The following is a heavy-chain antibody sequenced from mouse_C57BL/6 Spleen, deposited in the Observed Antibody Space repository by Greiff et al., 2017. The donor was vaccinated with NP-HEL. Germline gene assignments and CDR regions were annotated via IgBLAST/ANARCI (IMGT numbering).Heavy chain of an antibody. V-gene: IGHV3-1*01. CDR1: GYSITSGYD. J-gene: IGHJ4*01. CDR2: ISYSGST. Sequence: EVQLQESGPGMVKPSQSLSLTCTVTGYSITSGYDWHWIRHFPGNKLEWMGYISYSGSTNYNPSLKSRSAITHDTSKNHFFLKLNSVTTEETATYYCARGHVRRRAMDYWGQGTAVTVSS. CDR3: ARGHVRRRAMDY. D-gene: IGHD2-14*01.